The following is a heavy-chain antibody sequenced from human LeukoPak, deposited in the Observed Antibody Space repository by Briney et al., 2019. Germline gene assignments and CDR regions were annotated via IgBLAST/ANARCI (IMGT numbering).Heavy chain of an antibody. CDR1: GGSINSSSYY. V-gene: IGHV4-39*01. J-gene: IGHJ4*02. CDR2: IFYSGNT. CDR3: ARHRSKWLQSSFDY. D-gene: IGHD5-24*01. Sequence: SETLSLTCPVSGGSINSSSYYWGWIRQPPGKGLEWIGSIFYSGNTYDNPSLKSRVTISVDTSKNQFSLKLNSVTAAHTAVYYCARHRSKWLQSSFDYWGQGTLVTVSS.